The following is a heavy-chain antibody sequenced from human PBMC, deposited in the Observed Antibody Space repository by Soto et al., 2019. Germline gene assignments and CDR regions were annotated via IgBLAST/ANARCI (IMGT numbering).Heavy chain of an antibody. CDR2: IIPLFDSA. Sequence: QVHLVQSGTEVKKPGSSVTVSCKTSGDTFSKYAISWVRQAPGQGLEWMGGIIPLFDSASYAQRSHDRVTITADKFTSTAYMELRSLTSEDTDIYYCAASTFQSGVTGYFHLGFWGQGTLVTVSS. CDR3: AASTFQSGVTGYFHLGF. J-gene: IGHJ4*02. CDR1: GDTFSKYA. D-gene: IGHD3-9*01. V-gene: IGHV1-69*06.